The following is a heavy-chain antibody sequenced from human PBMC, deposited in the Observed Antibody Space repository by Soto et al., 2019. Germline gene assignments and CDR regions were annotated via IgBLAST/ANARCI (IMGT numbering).Heavy chain of an antibody. J-gene: IGHJ3*02. V-gene: IGHV3-23*01. CDR2: LSGSGGST. CDR3: AKDLRPATWNSSSSGLGGAFDI. Sequence: GGSLRLSCAASGFTFSSYAMSWVRPAPGKGLEWVSALSGSGGSTYYADSGKGRFTISRDNSKNTLYLQMNSLRAEDTAVYYGAKDLRPATWNSSSSGLGGAFDIWGQGTMGTVS. D-gene: IGHD6-6*01. CDR1: GFTFSSYA.